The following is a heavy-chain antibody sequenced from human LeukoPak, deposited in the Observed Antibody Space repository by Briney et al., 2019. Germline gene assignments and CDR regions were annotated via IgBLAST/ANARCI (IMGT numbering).Heavy chain of an antibody. D-gene: IGHD5-18*01. CDR1: GITFSSYA. V-gene: IGHV3-23*01. CDR3: AKPPPYSFGFSHNWFDP. CDR2: ISGSGGST. Sequence: GSLLLSCAASGITFSSYAMSWVRQAPGKGLEWASTISGSGGSTYYADSVKGRFIISRDNSKKTLYLQMNSLRAEDTAVYYCAKPPPYSFGFSHNWFDPWGQGTLVTVSS. J-gene: IGHJ5*02.